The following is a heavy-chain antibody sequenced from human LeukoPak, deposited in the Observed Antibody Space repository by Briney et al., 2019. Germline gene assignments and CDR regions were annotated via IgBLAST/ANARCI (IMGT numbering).Heavy chain of an antibody. V-gene: IGHV3-74*03. D-gene: IGHD1-26*01. CDR3: VVGGGIY. CDR1: GFTLGGYW. J-gene: IGHJ4*02. Sequence: GGSLRLSCAASGFTLGGYWMSWVRQAPGKGLVWVSRISSDGTNTLYADSVKGRFTISRDNARNTLHLQMNSLRADDTAVYYCVVGGGIYWGQGTLVTVS. CDR2: ISSDGTNT.